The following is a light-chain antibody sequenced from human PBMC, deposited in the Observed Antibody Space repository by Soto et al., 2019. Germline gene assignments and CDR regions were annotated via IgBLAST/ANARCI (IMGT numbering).Light chain of an antibody. CDR2: GAF. V-gene: IGKV3D-15*01. CDR1: PSVPNY. Sequence: EIVMTQSPATLSVSPGERATLSCRASPSVPNYLAWYQQKPGQAPRLLIYGAFNRATGIPARFSGSGSGTEFTLTISSLQSEDFAVYYCQQYNNWPPWTFGQGTKVDIK. CDR3: QQYNNWPPWT. J-gene: IGKJ1*01.